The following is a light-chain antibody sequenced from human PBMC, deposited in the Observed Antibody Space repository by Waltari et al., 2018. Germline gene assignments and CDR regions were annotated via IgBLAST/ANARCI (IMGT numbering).Light chain of an antibody. CDR2: KAS. J-gene: IGKJ1*01. CDR3: QHYRSFSPWT. V-gene: IGKV1-5*03. CDR1: QTISSW. Sequence: DIQMTQSPSTLSASVGDRVTITCRASQTISSWLAWYQQKPGKAPKLLIYKASTLESGVSSRFSGSGSGTEFTLTISSLQPDDFATYYCQHYRSFSPWTFGQGTRVEI.